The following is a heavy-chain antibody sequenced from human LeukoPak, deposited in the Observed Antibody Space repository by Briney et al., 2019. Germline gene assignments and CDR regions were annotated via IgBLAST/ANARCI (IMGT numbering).Heavy chain of an antibody. J-gene: IGHJ4*02. CDR1: RFIFSSYA. D-gene: IGHD5-18*01. CDR3: AKDHSHLCHRD. CDR2: ISNNGDNT. V-gene: IGHV3-23*01. Sequence: GGSLRHSCAASRFIFSSYAMSWVRQAPGKGLEWVSIISNNGDNTDYADSVKGRFTISRDNSKNTLHLQMNSLRAEDTAVYYCAKDHSHLCHRDWGQGTLVTVSS.